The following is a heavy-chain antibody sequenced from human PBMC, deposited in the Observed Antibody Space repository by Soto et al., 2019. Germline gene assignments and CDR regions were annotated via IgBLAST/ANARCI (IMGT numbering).Heavy chain of an antibody. CDR1: GGTFSTFT. CDR3: ARDMGGAGGGYGMDV. CDR2: IIPIFGTA. Sequence: QVQLVQSGAEVKKPGSSVMVSCKASGGTFSTFTISWVRQAPGQGLEWMGGIIPIFGTADYAQKFQGRVTITADKSTSTAYMDLRSLRSEDTAVYYCARDMGGAGGGYGMDVWGQGTTVTVSS. V-gene: IGHV1-69*06. J-gene: IGHJ6*02. D-gene: IGHD1-26*01.